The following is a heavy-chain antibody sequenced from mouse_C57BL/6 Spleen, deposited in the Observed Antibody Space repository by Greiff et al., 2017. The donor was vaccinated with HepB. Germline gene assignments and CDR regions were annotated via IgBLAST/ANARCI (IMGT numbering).Heavy chain of an antibody. CDR3: ARDRYYGSSYRYFDY. J-gene: IGHJ2*01. CDR2: ISYDGSN. Sequence: EVQLQESGPGLVKPSQSLSLTCSVTGYSITSGYYWNWIRQFPGNKLEWMGYISYDGSNNYNPSLKNRISITRDISKNQFFLKLNSVTTEDTATYYCARDRYYGSSYRYFDYWGQGTTLTVSS. CDR1: GYSITSGYY. V-gene: IGHV3-6*01. D-gene: IGHD1-1*01.